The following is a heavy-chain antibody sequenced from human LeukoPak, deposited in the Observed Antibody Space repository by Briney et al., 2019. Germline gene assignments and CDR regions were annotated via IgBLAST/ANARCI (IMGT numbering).Heavy chain of an antibody. V-gene: IGHV1-3*01. CDR1: GYTFTNYA. CDR3: ARAPGGDY. Sequence: GASVKVSCKASGYTFTNYAIHWVRQAPGQRLEWMGWINAGNSNTKYSQKFQGRVTITRDTSASTVYMEVSSLRSEDTAVYYCARAPGGDYWGQGTLVTVSS. D-gene: IGHD3-16*01. CDR2: INAGNSNT. J-gene: IGHJ4*02.